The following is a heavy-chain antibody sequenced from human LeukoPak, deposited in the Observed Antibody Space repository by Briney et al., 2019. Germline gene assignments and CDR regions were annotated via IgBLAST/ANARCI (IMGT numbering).Heavy chain of an antibody. CDR1: GFNFWSYW. CDR3: ASLRGGDLAFDI. V-gene: IGHV3-74*01. D-gene: IGHD2-21*02. Sequence: GGSLRLSCSASGFNFWSYWMHWVPQAPGKGLVWVSRINSDGSSTSYADSVKGRFTISRDNAKNTLYLQMNSLRAEDTAVYYCASLRGGDLAFDIWGQGTMVTVSS. J-gene: IGHJ3*02. CDR2: INSDGSST.